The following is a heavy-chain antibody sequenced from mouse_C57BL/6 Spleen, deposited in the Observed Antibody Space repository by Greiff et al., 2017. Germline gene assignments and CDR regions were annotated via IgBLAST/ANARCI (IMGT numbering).Heavy chain of an antibody. CDR1: GYAFSSYW. V-gene: IGHV1-80*01. Sequence: VKLQQSGAELVKPGASVKISCKASGYAFSSYWMNWVKQRPGKGLEWIGQIYPGDGDTNYNGKFKGKATLTADKSSSTAYMQLSSLTSEDSAVYFCARSGYGNSLDYWGQGTSVTVSS. CDR3: ARSGYGNSLDY. D-gene: IGHD2-1*01. CDR2: IYPGDGDT. J-gene: IGHJ4*01.